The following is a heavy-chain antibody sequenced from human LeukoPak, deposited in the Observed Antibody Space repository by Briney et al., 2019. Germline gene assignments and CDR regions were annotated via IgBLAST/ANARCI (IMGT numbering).Heavy chain of an antibody. CDR2: INAGNGNT. J-gene: IGHJ4*02. CDR3: ARDLGGVTTGDY. D-gene: IGHD4-17*01. Sequence: ASVKVSCKASGYTFTSYAMHWVRQAPGQRLEWMGWINAGNGNTKYSQKFQGRVTITRDTSASTAYMELSSLRSEDTAVYYCARDLGGVTTGDYWGQGTLVTVSS. CDR1: GYTFTSYA. V-gene: IGHV1-3*01.